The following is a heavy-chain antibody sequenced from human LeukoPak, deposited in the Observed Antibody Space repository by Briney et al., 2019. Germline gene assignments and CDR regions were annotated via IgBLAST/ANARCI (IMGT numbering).Heavy chain of an antibody. CDR1: GYTFSSYA. V-gene: IGHV1-69*04. J-gene: IGHJ6*02. CDR2: IIPILGIT. Sequence: SVKVSCKASGYTFSSYAISWVRQAPGQGLEWMGRIIPILGITTYAQKFQGRVTITADKSTSTAYMELSSLRSEDTAVYYCPRRGLQTYYGIDVWGQGTTVTVSS. D-gene: IGHD5-24*01. CDR3: PRRGLQTYYGIDV.